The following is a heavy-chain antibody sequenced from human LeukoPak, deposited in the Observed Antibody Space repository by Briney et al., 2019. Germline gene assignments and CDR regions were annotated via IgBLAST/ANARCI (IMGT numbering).Heavy chain of an antibody. Sequence: SGGSLRFSCVASGFTVNSNYTFWVRQAPGKGLEWVSVIYSGGSTYYADSVKGRFTISRDNSKNTVYLQMNSLRVEDTAVYYCARGCGWLVCSSLFDYWGQGTLVTVSS. V-gene: IGHV3-66*01. CDR2: IYSGGST. CDR1: GFTVNSNY. CDR3: ARGCGWLVCSSLFDY. D-gene: IGHD6-19*01. J-gene: IGHJ4*02.